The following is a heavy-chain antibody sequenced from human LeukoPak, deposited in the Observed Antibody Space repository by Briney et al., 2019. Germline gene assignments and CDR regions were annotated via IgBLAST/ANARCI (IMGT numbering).Heavy chain of an antibody. D-gene: IGHD5-12*01. J-gene: IGHJ4*02. CDR2: INHSGST. CDR1: GGSFSGYF. V-gene: IGHV4-34*01. Sequence: KSSETLPLTCAVYGGSFSGYFWSWIRQPPGKGLEWIGEINHSGSTKYNPSLKDRVTISVDTSKNQFSLRLSSVTAADTAVYYCARAEPWIHQQIDYWGQGTLVSVSS. CDR3: ARAEPWIHQQIDY.